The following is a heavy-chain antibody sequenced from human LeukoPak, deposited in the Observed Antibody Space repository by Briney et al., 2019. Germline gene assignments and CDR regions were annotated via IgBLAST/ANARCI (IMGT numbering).Heavy chain of an antibody. J-gene: IGHJ4*02. Sequence: GGSLRLSCAASGFTFSSYAMSWVRQAPGKGLVWVSRVNSDGTSTNYADSVKGRFTVSRDNAKNTLYLQMNSLRVEDTAVYYCARDLFGAYCGGTCPTPDYWGQGTLVSVSS. D-gene: IGHD2-21*01. CDR3: ARDLFGAYCGGTCPTPDY. V-gene: IGHV3-74*01. CDR1: GFTFSSYA. CDR2: VNSDGTST.